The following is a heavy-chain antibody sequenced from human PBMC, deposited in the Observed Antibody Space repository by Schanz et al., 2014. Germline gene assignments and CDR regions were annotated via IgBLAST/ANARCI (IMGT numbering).Heavy chain of an antibody. Sequence: QVQLVESGGGVVQPGGSLRLSCAASGFTFTNLGMHWVRRAPGKGLEWVAFIRYDGSNQYYADSVKGRFTISRDNSKNTLYLQMNSLTAEDTAVYYCATENWWTVEKWGQGTLVTVSS. CDR1: GFTFTNLG. V-gene: IGHV3-30*02. J-gene: IGHJ4*02. CDR2: IRYDGSNQ. D-gene: IGHD2-15*01. CDR3: ATENWWTVEK.